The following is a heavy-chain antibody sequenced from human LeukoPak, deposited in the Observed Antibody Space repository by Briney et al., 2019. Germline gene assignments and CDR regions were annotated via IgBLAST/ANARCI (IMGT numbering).Heavy chain of an antibody. D-gene: IGHD3-3*01. Sequence: GSLRLSCAASGFTFSSYAMSWIRQPPGRGLEWIGYIYYSGSTNYNPSLKSRVTISVDTSKNQFSLKLSSVTAADTAVYYCASQLRFMGMDVWGQGTTVTVSS. J-gene: IGHJ6*02. V-gene: IGHV4-59*01. CDR2: IYYSGST. CDR3: ASQLRFMGMDV. CDR1: GFTFSSYA.